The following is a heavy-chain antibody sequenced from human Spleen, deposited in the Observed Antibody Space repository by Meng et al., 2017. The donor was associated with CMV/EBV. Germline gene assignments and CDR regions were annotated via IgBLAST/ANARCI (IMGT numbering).Heavy chain of an antibody. CDR3: ASHIAAAGTGY. D-gene: IGHD6-13*01. Sequence: QVQLQEWGAGLLMPSETLSLTCAVYGGSFSGYYWSWIRQPPGKGLEWIGEINHSGSTNYNPSLKSRVTISVDTSKNQFSLKLSSVTAADTAVYYCASHIAAAGTGYWGQGTLVTVSS. CDR2: INHSGST. CDR1: GGSFSGYY. J-gene: IGHJ4*02. V-gene: IGHV4-34*01.